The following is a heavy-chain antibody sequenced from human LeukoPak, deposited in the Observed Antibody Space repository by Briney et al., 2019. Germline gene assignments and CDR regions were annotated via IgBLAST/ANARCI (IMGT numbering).Heavy chain of an antibody. CDR3: AKNKHPAYGDYPPYGMDV. D-gene: IGHD4-17*01. CDR1: GFTFNNYA. Sequence: GGSLRLSCAASGFTFNNYAMHWVRQAPGKGLDWVSFIVGHGGSTYYAEYVKGRFTISRDNSKNSLYLQMNSLRTEDTALYYCAKNKHPAYGDYPPYGMDVWGQGTTVTVSS. CDR2: IVGHGGST. V-gene: IGHV3-43*02. J-gene: IGHJ6*02.